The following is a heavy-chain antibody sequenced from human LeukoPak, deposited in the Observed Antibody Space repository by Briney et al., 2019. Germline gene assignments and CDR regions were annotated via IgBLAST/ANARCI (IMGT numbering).Heavy chain of an antibody. Sequence: GGSLRLSCAASGFSFSSYGMDWVRQAPGKGLEWVAFIRYDGNNKDYADSVKGRFTISRDNPKSTLYLQMNSLRVDDTAVYYCAKGYGDLVAFDIWGQGTTVTVSS. D-gene: IGHD4-17*01. CDR3: AKGYGDLVAFDI. V-gene: IGHV3-30*02. CDR1: GFSFSSYG. J-gene: IGHJ3*02. CDR2: IRYDGNNK.